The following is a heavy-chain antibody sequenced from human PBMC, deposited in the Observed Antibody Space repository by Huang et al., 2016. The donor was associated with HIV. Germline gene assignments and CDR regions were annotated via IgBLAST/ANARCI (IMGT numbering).Heavy chain of an antibody. CDR2: ISNDGSNN. CDR3: ARAKDTWDAYDI. V-gene: IGHV3-30-3*01. CDR1: GFPFNNRA. J-gene: IGHJ3*02. Sequence: QVQLVESGGGVVQPGRSLRLSCAASGFPFNNRAMHWVRPAPGKGLDWVAVISNDGSNNSYADSVKGRFTISRDSSKSTLFLHMTSLRTEDTAVYYCARAKDTWDAYDIWGQGTMVIVSS. D-gene: IGHD5-18*01.